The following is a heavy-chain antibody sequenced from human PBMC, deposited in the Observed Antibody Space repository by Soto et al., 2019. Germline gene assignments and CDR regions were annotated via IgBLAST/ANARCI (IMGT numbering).Heavy chain of an antibody. J-gene: IGHJ3*02. CDR3: ARGGLSDAFDI. CDR1: GFTFSSYW. CDR2: IKQDGSEK. Sequence: GGSLRLSCAASGFTFSSYWMSWVRQAPGKGLEWVANIKQDGSEKYYVDSVKGRFTISRDNAKNSLYLQMNSLRAEDAVVDYCARGGLSDAFDIWGQGTMVTVSS. V-gene: IGHV3-7*03.